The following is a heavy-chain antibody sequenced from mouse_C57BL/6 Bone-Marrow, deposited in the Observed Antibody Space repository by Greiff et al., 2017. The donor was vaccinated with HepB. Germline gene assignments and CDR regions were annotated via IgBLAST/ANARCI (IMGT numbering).Heavy chain of an antibody. V-gene: IGHV2-2*01. D-gene: IGHD1-1*01. CDR3: ARNQGYYGSSYWYFDV. J-gene: IGHJ1*03. Sequence: VQLVESGPGLVQPSQSLSITCTVSGFSLTSYGVHWVRQSPGKGLEWLGVIWSGGSTDYNAAFISRLSISKDNSKSQVFFKMNSLQADDTAIYYCARNQGYYGSSYWYFDVWGTGTTVTVSS. CDR1: GFSLTSYG. CDR2: IWSGGST.